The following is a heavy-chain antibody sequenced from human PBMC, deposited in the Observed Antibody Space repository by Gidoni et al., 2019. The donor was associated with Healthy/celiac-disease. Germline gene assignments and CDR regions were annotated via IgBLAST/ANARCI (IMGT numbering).Heavy chain of an antibody. CDR2: FDPEDGET. CDR1: GYTLTELS. V-gene: IGHV1-24*01. CDR3: ATVTYALDYGGNSGFDY. Sequence: QVQLVQSGAEVKKPGASVQVSCKVSGYTLTELSMLWVRQAPGKGLEWMGGFDPEDGETIYAQKFQGRVTMTEDTSTDTAYMELSSLRSEDTAVYYCATVTYALDYGGNSGFDYWGQGTLVTVSS. J-gene: IGHJ4*02. D-gene: IGHD4-17*01.